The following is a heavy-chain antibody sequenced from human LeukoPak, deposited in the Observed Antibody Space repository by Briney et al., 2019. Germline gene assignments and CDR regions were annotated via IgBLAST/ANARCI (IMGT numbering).Heavy chain of an antibody. D-gene: IGHD3-10*01. Sequence: GGSLRLSCAASGFTFSSYGMHWVRQAPGKGLEWVAFIRYDGSNKYHADSVKGRFTISRDNSKNTLYLQMNSLRAEDTAVYYCAKDFHYYGSGSSLDYWGQGTLVTVSS. CDR2: IRYDGSNK. V-gene: IGHV3-30*02. J-gene: IGHJ4*02. CDR3: AKDFHYYGSGSSLDY. CDR1: GFTFSSYG.